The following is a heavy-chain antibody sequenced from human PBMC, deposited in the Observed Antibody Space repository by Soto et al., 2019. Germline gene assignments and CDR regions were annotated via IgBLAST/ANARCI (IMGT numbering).Heavy chain of an antibody. Sequence: SGPTLVNPTQTLTLTCTFSGFSLSTSGVGVGWIHQPPGTALEWLALIYWDYDIRYSPSLKTRLTISKDTSKNQVVLTMTNMDPVDTATYYCARSGWVRGAFDIWGQGTMVTVSS. CDR2: IYWDYDI. J-gene: IGHJ3*02. V-gene: IGHV2-5*02. D-gene: IGHD3-10*01. CDR1: GFSLSTSGVG. CDR3: ARSGWVRGAFDI.